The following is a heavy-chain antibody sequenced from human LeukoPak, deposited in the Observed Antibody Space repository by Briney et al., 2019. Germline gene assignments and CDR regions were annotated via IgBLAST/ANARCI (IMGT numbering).Heavy chain of an antibody. D-gene: IGHD6-19*01. V-gene: IGHV4-59*08. CDR3: ARHGYSSGWSIDY. J-gene: IGHJ4*02. Sequence: SETLSLTCTVSGGSISSYYWSWIRQPPGKGLEWIGYIYYSGSTNYNPSLKSRVTISVDTSKNQFSLKLSSVTAADTAVYYCARHGYSSGWSIDYWGQGTLVTVSS. CDR1: GGSISSYY. CDR2: IYYSGST.